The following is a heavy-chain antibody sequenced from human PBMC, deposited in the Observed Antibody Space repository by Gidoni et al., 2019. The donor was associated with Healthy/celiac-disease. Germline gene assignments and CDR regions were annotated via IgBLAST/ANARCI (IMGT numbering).Heavy chain of an antibody. CDR2: ISSSSSDT. Sequence: QVQLVESGGGLVKPGGSLRLSCAASGFPFSDYYMSWIRQAPGKGREWVSYISSSSSDTNYADSVKGRFTISRDNAKNSLYLQMNSLRAEDTAVYYCARSHDYGGGGADYWGQGTLVTVSS. D-gene: IGHD4-17*01. J-gene: IGHJ4*02. CDR1: GFPFSDYY. V-gene: IGHV3-11*05. CDR3: ARSHDYGGGGADY.